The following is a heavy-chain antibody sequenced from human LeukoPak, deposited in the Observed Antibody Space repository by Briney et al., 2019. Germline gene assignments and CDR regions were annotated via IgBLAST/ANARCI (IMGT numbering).Heavy chain of an antibody. V-gene: IGHV3-9*01. D-gene: IGHD1-7*01. CDR2: ISWNSGNI. Sequence: PGGSLRLSCAASGFTFNGYAMHWVRQAPGKGLEWVSGISWNSGNIGYEDSVKGRFTISRENAKNSLYLQMNSLRVEDTAFYYCAKGRLTGTTFFDYWGQGTLVTVSS. CDR3: AKGRLTGTTFFDY. J-gene: IGHJ4*02. CDR1: GFTFNGYA.